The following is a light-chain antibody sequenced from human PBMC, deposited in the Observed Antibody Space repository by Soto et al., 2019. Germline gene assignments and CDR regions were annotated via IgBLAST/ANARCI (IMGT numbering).Light chain of an antibody. CDR1: QSISSN. CDR2: RTS. V-gene: IGKV3-15*01. CDR3: QQRQYWPPIT. J-gene: IGKJ5*01. Sequence: EIVMTQSPATLSVSPGERATLSCRASQSISSNLAWYQQKPGQAPRLLMFRTSSRATGFPARFSGSGSGTEFNLTISSLEPEDFAIYYCQQRQYWPPITFGQGTRLEIK.